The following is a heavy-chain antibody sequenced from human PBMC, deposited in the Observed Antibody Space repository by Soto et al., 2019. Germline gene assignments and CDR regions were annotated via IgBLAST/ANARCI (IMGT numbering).Heavy chain of an antibody. CDR2: INHSGST. Sequence: SETLSLTCAVYGGSFSCYYWSWIRQPPGKGLEWIGEINHSGSTSYNPSLKSRVTISVDTSKNQFSLKLSSVTAADTAVYYCARWIRYYYGMDVWGQGTTVTVSS. CDR3: ARWIRYYYGMDV. D-gene: IGHD2-2*03. J-gene: IGHJ6*02. CDR1: GGSFSCYY. V-gene: IGHV4-34*01.